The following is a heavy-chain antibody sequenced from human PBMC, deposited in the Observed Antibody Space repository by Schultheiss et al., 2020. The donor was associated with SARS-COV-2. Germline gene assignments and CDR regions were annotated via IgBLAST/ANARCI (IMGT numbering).Heavy chain of an antibody. CDR3: ARGGDIRITMVRAAFDI. J-gene: IGHJ3*02. D-gene: IGHD3-10*01. CDR1: GFTFSSYG. Sequence: GGSLRLSCAASGFTFSSYGMHWVRQAPGKGLEWVAVIWYDGSNKYYADSVKGRFTISRDNSKNTLYLQMNSLRAEDTAVYYCARGGDIRITMVRAAFDIWGQGTMVTVSS. CDR2: IWYDGSNK. V-gene: IGHV3-33*01.